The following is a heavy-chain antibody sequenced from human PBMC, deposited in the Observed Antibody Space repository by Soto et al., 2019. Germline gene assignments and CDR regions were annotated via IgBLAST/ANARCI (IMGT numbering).Heavy chain of an antibody. CDR3: ARGGSYCSIWYFSGWYGMDV. J-gene: IGHJ6*02. D-gene: IGHD6-13*01. CDR1: GYTFTGYY. CDR2: INPNSGGT. Sequence: QVQLVQSGAEVKKPGASVKVSCKASGYTFTGYYMHWVRQAPGQGLEWMGWINPNSGGTNYAQKFQGWVTMTRDTSISTAYMELSRLRSDDTAVYFCARGGSYCSIWYFSGWYGMDVWGQGTTVTVSS. V-gene: IGHV1-2*04.